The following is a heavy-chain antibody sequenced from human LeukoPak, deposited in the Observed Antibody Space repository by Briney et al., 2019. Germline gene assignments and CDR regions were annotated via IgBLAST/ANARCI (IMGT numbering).Heavy chain of an antibody. CDR2: IYYSGST. CDR3: ARTEESGYSYGYFGFYYYMDV. J-gene: IGHJ6*03. D-gene: IGHD5-18*01. V-gene: IGHV4-59*01. CDR1: GGSISSYY. Sequence: SETLSLTCTVSGGSISSYYWSWIRQPPGKGLEYIGYIYYSGSTNYNPSLKSRVTISVDTSKNQFSLKLSSVTAADTAVYYCARTEESGYSYGYFGFYYYMDVWGKGTTVTVSS.